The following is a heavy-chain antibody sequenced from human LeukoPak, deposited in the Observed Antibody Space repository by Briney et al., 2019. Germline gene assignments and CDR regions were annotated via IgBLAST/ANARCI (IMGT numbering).Heavy chain of an antibody. J-gene: IGHJ4*02. CDR1: GGTFSSHA. D-gene: IGHD2-2*03. CDR3: ARDGVAIVVVPAAH. CDR2: IIPIFGTA. V-gene: IGHV1-69*13. Sequence: ASVKVSCKASGGTFSSHAISWVRQAPGQGLEWMGGIIPIFGTANYAQKFQGRVTITADESTSTAYMELSSLRSEDTAVYYCARDGVAIVVVPAAHWGQGTLVTVSS.